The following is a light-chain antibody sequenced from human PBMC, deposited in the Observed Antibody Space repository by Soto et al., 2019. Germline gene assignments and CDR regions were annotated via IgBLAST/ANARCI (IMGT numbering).Light chain of an antibody. Sequence: DIQMTQSPSTLSASIGDRVTITCRASQSLSIWLAWYQQKPGKAPRLLIYKASTLQSGVPSRFSGSGSGTEFTLTITSLQPDDFATYYCHQYNRFPRTVGQGTKVDIK. CDR2: KAS. CDR3: HQYNRFPRT. J-gene: IGKJ1*01. CDR1: QSLSIW. V-gene: IGKV1-5*03.